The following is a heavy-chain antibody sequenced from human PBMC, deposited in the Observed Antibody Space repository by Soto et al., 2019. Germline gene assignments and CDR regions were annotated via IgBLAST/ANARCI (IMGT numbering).Heavy chain of an antibody. V-gene: IGHV3-48*01. CDR3: ARAITMVRGVIINYYYGMDV. D-gene: IGHD3-10*01. CDR2: ISSSSSTI. Sequence: PGGSLRLSCAASGFTFSSYSMNWVRQAPGKGLEWVSYISSSSSTIYYADSVKGRFTISRDNARNSLYLQMNSLRAEDTAVYYCARAITMVRGVIINYYYGMDVWGQGTTVTVSS. CDR1: GFTFSSYS. J-gene: IGHJ6*02.